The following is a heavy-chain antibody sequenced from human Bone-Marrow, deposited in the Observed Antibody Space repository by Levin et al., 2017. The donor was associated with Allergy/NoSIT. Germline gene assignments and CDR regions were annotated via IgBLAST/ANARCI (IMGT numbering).Heavy chain of an antibody. D-gene: IGHD3-16*01. Sequence: GASVKVSCKASGYNFTRYDMHWMRQAPGQSLEWMGWINAARGNTKYSQKFQGRVTITRDTSTSTVYMQLSSLRSEDTAVYYCASEAYLTWGQGTMVTVSS. V-gene: IGHV1-3*01. CDR1: GYNFTRYD. CDR3: ASEAYLT. CDR2: INAARGNT. J-gene: IGHJ5*02.